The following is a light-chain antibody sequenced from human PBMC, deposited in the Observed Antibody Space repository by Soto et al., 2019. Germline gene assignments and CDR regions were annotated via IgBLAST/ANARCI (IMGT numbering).Light chain of an antibody. CDR3: QQYDSSQWT. Sequence: EIVLTQSPGTLSLSPGERATLSCRASHSVSSSYLAWYQQKPGQAPRLLIYGASSRATGIPDRFSGSGSGTDFTLTISRLEPEDFAVYYCQQYDSSQWTFGQGTKVDIK. CDR1: HSVSSSY. V-gene: IGKV3-20*01. J-gene: IGKJ1*01. CDR2: GAS.